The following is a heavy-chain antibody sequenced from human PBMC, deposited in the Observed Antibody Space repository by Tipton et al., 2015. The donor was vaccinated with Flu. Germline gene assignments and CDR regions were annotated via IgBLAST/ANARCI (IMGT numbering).Heavy chain of an antibody. D-gene: IGHD3-10*01. CDR1: GASISSYY. Sequence: TLSLTCIVSGASISSYYWAWIRQPPGRGLEWIGCISHSGRTYYNPSLKSRVTISVDTAKNQFSQRLSSVTAADTAVYYCARSTYYYGSGSADYWGQGTLVTVSS. J-gene: IGHJ4*02. V-gene: IGHV4-38-2*02. CDR3: ARSTYYYGSGSADY. CDR2: ISHSGRT.